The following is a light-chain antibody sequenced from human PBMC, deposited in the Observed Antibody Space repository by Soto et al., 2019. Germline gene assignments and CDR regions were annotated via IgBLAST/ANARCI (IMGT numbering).Light chain of an antibody. Sequence: QSVLTQSPSASASLGASVKLTCTLSSGHSNYAIAWHQQQPEKGPRYLMKLNSDGSHSKGDGIPDRFSGSSSGAERYLTVSRLQSEDEADYTCQTWGTGIQVFGGGTKLTLL. CDR2: LNSDGSH. V-gene: IGLV4-69*01. CDR3: QTWGTGIQV. CDR1: SGHSNYA. J-gene: IGLJ2*01.